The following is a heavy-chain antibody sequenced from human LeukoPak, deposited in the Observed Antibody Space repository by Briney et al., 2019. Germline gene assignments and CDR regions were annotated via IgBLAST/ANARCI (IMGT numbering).Heavy chain of an antibody. J-gene: IGHJ4*02. CDR1: GFTLSSYA. Sequence: PGGSLRLSCAASGFTLSSYAMHWVRQAPGKGLEWVAVISYDGSNKYYADSVKGRFTLSRDTSKNTLYLQMNSLRAEDTAVYYCARGVVGSVSFDYWSQGTLVTVSS. CDR2: ISYDGSNK. V-gene: IGHV3-30-3*01. CDR3: ARGVVGSVSFDY. D-gene: IGHD2-21*01.